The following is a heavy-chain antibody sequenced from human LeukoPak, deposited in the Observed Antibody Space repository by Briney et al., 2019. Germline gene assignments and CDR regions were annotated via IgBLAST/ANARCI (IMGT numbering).Heavy chain of an antibody. Sequence: PGGSLRLSCAASGFTFSSYGIHWVRQAPGKGLEWVAFIGNDENNKKFGDPVKGRFTISRDNSKSTVYLQMNSLRVEDTAVYYCAKEDYRYVDYWGQGTLVIVSS. CDR2: IGNDENNK. D-gene: IGHD3-16*02. CDR3: AKEDYRYVDY. CDR1: GFTFSSYG. J-gene: IGHJ4*02. V-gene: IGHV3-30*02.